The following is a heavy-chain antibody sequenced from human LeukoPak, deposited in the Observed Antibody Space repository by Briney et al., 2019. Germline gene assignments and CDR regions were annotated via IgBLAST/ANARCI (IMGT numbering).Heavy chain of an antibody. D-gene: IGHD6-13*01. Sequence: ASVKVSCKASGYTFTSYGISWVRQAPGQGLEWMGWISAYNGNTNYAQKLQGRVTMTTDTSTSTAYMELRSLRSDDTAVYYCARDSWVEQRLVRSGYYFDYWGQGTLVTVSS. CDR1: GYTFTSYG. CDR2: ISAYNGNT. CDR3: ARDSWVEQRLVRSGYYFDY. V-gene: IGHV1-18*01. J-gene: IGHJ4*02.